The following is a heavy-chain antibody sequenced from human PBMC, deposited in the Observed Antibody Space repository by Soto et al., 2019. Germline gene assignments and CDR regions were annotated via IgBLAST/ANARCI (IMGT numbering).Heavy chain of an antibody. J-gene: IGHJ6*02. CDR2: IYYSGST. V-gene: IGHV4-31*03. D-gene: IGHD6-19*01. Sequence: QVQLQESGPGLVKPSQTLSLTCTVSGGSISSGGYYWSWIRQHPGKGLEWIGYIYYSGSTYYNPSLKSRVTISVDTSKNQFSLKLSSVTAADTAVYYCARDSRIAVAGDYYYYGMDVWGQGTTVTVSS. CDR3: ARDSRIAVAGDYYYYGMDV. CDR1: GGSISSGGYY.